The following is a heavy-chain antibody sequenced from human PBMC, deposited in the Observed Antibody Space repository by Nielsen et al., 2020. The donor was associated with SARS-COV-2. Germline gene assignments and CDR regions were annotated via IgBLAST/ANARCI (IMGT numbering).Heavy chain of an antibody. J-gene: IGHJ4*02. D-gene: IGHD2-2*01. CDR1: GFTFSSYW. Sequence: GESLKISCAASGFTFSSYWMHWVRQAPGKGLVWVSRINSDGSSTSYADSVKGRFTISGDNAKNTLYLQMNSLRAEDTAVYYCARAFEELGYCSSTSCPFDYWGQGTLVTVSS. CDR2: INSDGSST. CDR3: ARAFEELGYCSSTSCPFDY. V-gene: IGHV3-74*01.